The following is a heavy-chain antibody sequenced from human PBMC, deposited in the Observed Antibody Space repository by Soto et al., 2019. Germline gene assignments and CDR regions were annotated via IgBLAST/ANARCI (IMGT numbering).Heavy chain of an antibody. CDR2: VYWDDGK. V-gene: IGHV2-5*02. CDR1: GFSLTTGVG. CDR3: ATLTADF. J-gene: IGHJ4*02. Sequence: ITLEGSGPTLVKPTETLTLTCTFSGFSLTTGVGVGWVRQPPGKALEWLALVYWDDGKHYTPSLMSRLTITKDISKGQVVLTMTNMDPVDTATYYCATLTADFWGPGTLVTVSS.